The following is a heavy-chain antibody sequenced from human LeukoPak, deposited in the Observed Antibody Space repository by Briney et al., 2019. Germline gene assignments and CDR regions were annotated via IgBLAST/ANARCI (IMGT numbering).Heavy chain of an antibody. CDR2: ISYRGST. CDR3: ARGGLGTSYWYYAFDI. Sequence: SETLSLTCTVSGGSISSGGYYWNWIRQHPGKGLEWIGDISYRGSTHHNPSLKSRVTISVDTSKNQFSLKLTSVTAADTAVYYCARGGLGTSYWYYAFDIWGQGTMVTVSS. D-gene: IGHD2-2*01. V-gene: IGHV4-31*03. CDR1: GGSISSGGYY. J-gene: IGHJ3*02.